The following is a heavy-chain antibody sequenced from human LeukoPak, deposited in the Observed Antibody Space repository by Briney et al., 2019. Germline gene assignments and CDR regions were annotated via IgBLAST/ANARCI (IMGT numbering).Heavy chain of an antibody. Sequence: GGSLRLSCVASGFTFSSYWMSWVRQAPGKGLEWVANIKQDGTEKYYVDSVKGRFTISRDNAKNSLYLQMNSLRAEDTAVYYCARDDYDYVWGSYRHHYFDYWGQGTLVTVSS. J-gene: IGHJ4*02. D-gene: IGHD3-16*02. CDR1: GFTFSSYW. CDR2: IKQDGTEK. CDR3: ARDDYDYVWGSYRHHYFDY. V-gene: IGHV3-7*01.